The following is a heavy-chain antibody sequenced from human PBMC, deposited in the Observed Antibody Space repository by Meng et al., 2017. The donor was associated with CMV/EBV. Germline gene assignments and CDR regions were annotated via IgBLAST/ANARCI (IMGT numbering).Heavy chain of an antibody. J-gene: IGHJ5*02. D-gene: IGHD3-3*01. Sequence: SETLSLTCTVSGGSISSYYWSWIRQPPGKGLEWIGYIYYSGSTNYNPSLKSRVTISVDTSKNQFSLKLSSVTAADTAVYNCARLGGVTIFGVVIPNWFDPWGQGTLVTVSS. CDR2: IYYSGST. V-gene: IGHV4-59*01. CDR3: ARLGGVTIFGVVIPNWFDP. CDR1: GGSISSYY.